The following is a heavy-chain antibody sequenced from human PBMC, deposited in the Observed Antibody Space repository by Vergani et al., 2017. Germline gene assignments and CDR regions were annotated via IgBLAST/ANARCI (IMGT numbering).Heavy chain of an antibody. D-gene: IGHD3-9*01. V-gene: IGHV3-73*01. CDR1: GFTFSGSA. CDR3: YYDFLAGYESGDV. J-gene: IGHJ6*04. Sequence: EVQLVESGGVVVQPGGSLTLSCAASGFTFSGSAMHWVRQTSGKGLECIGRIRDKTYNYATAYAVSVKGRFIISTDDSKKTAYLQMNTLTIEDTAVYYCYYDFLAGYESGDVWGKGTTVTVSS. CDR2: IRDKTYNYAT.